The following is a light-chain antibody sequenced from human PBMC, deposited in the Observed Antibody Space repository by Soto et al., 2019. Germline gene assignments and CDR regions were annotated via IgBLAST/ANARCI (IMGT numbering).Light chain of an antibody. J-gene: IGKJ2*01. Sequence: EIVLTQPPANLSLSPGERATRACSAMQSVRSYLAWYQQTPGQASWLLINDASNRATGIPARFSGSGSETDFPLTINSTEPKDFAGYYCQNHSNWPPYTFGQGTKLEIK. CDR1: QSVRSY. V-gene: IGKV3-11*01. CDR3: QNHSNWPPYT. CDR2: DAS.